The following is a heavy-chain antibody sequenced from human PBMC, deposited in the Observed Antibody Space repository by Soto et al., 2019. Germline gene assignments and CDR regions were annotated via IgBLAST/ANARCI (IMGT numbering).Heavy chain of an antibody. V-gene: IGHV1-69*13. CDR1: GGTFSSYA. CDR2: IIPIFGTA. D-gene: IGHD3-10*01. Sequence: PSVKVSCKASGGTFSSYAISWVRQAPGQGLEWMGGIIPIFGTANYAQKFQGRVTITADESTSTAYMELSSLRSEDTAVYYCARADGSGCYYSACAHDPNPYYYYYGMDFWGQGTTVTVSS. J-gene: IGHJ6*01. CDR3: ARADGSGCYYSACAHDPNPYYYYYGMDF.